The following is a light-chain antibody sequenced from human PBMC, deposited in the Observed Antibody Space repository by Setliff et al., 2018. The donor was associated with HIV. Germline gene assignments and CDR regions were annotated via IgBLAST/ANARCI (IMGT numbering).Light chain of an antibody. CDR1: SSNIGSNT. CDR2: TNN. CDR3: AAWDDSLNGYV. V-gene: IGLV1-44*01. J-gene: IGLJ1*01. Sequence: QSVLTQPPSASGTPGQRVTISCSGSSSNIGSNTVNWYQQPPGTAPKLLICTNNQRPSGVPDRFSGSKSDTSASLAISGLQSEDEADYYCAAWDDSLNGYVFGTGTKVTVL.